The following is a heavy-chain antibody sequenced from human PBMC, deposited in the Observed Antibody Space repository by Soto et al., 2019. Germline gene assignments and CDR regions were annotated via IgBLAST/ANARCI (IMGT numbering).Heavy chain of an antibody. D-gene: IGHD2-8*01. J-gene: IGHJ5*02. CDR3: ANLYETPNSNWFDP. CDR1: GYSFTSYW. Sequence: SGESLKISCKGSGYSFTSYWISWVRQMPGKGLEWMGRIDPSDSYTNYSPSFQGHVTISADKSISTAYLQWSSLKASDTAMYYCANLYETPNSNWFDPWGQGTLVTVPS. V-gene: IGHV5-10-1*01. CDR2: IDPSDSYT.